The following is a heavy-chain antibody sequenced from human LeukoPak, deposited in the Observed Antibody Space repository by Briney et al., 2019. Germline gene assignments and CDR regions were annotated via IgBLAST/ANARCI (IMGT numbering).Heavy chain of an antibody. V-gene: IGHV3-23*01. CDR1: GFTFSSYS. D-gene: IGHD3-3*01. Sequence: PGGSLRLSCAASGFTFSSYSMNWVRQAPGKGLEWVSAISGSGGSTYYADSVKGRFTISRDNSKNTLYLQMNSLRAEDTAVYYCAKDPFLPYYDFWSGYYPREGTFDYWGQGTLVTVSS. CDR2: ISGSGGST. J-gene: IGHJ4*02. CDR3: AKDPFLPYYDFWSGYYPREGTFDY.